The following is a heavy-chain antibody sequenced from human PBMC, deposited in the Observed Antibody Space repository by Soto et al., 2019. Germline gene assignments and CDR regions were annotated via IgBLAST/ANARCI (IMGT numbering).Heavy chain of an antibody. Sequence: SVKVSCKASGYTFTSYYMHWVRQAPGQGLEWMGIINPSGGSTSYAQKFQGRVTMTRDTSTSTVYMELSSLRSEDTAVYYSAGDSSGYYQSLFHIGGQRTMVT. V-gene: IGHV1-46*01. CDR1: GYTFTSYY. J-gene: IGHJ3*02. CDR2: INPSGGST. CDR3: AGDSSGYYQSLFHI. D-gene: IGHD3-22*01.